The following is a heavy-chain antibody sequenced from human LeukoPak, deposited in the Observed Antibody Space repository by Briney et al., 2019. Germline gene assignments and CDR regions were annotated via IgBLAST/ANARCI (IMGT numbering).Heavy chain of an antibody. CDR2: ISSSSSVI. Sequence: GGSLRLSCAASGFTFSTYSMNWVRQAPGKGLEWISYISSSSSVIYYADSVKGRFTISRDNAKNSLYLQMNSLRVEDTAVYYCAEESSSQSFDYWGQGTLVTVSS. CDR1: GFTFSTYS. J-gene: IGHJ4*02. V-gene: IGHV3-48*04. D-gene: IGHD6-13*01. CDR3: AEESSSQSFDY.